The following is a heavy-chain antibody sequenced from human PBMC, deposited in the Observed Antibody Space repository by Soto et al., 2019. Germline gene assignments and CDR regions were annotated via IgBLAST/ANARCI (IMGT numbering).Heavy chain of an antibody. CDR1: GVSITSHY. CDR3: ARDLRSRGWFDP. CDR2: TYFRGSA. V-gene: IGHV4-59*11. Sequence: SETLSLTCGVSGVSITSHYWNWIRQSPGMGLEWIGSTYFRGSASYNPSLKSRVTISLDTSKDQLSLTLSAVTAADSAVYYCARDLRSRGWFDPWGPGILVTVSS. J-gene: IGHJ5*02.